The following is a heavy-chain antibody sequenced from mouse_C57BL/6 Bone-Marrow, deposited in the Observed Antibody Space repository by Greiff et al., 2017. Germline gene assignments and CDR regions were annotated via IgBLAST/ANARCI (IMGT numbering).Heavy chain of an antibody. V-gene: IGHV1-69*01. CDR2: IDPSVSYT. D-gene: IGHD2-3*01. J-gene: IGHJ3*01. CDR1: GYTFTSYW. Sequence: VQLQQPGAELVMPGASVKLSCKASGYTFTSYWMHWVKQRPGQGLEWIGEIDPSVSYTNYNQKFKGKSTVTVAKSSSTAYMQLSSLTSEDSAVYYCAREGGYYAWFAYWGQGTLVTVSA. CDR3: AREGGYYAWFAY.